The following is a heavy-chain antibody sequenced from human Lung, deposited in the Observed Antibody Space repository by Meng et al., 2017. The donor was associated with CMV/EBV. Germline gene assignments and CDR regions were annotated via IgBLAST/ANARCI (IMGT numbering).Heavy chain of an antibody. Sequence: ESLKISCAVTGVTFRNYYMHWVRQAPGKGLVWVSRINSDGSSTHYADSVKGRFSISRDDAKNTLHLQVNSLRAEDTAVYYCASSEYSNRFDVWGRGTLVTVSS. CDR3: ASSEYSNRFDV. J-gene: IGHJ5*02. CDR2: INSDGSST. CDR1: GVTFRNYY. D-gene: IGHD4-11*01. V-gene: IGHV3-74*01.